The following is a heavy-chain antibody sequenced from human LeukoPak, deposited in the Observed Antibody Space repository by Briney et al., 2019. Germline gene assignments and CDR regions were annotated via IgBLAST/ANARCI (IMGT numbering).Heavy chain of an antibody. J-gene: IGHJ4*02. Sequence: GGSLRLSCAASGFTFSSYGTHWVRQAPGKGLEWVAVISYDGSNKYYADSVKGRFTISRDNSKNTLYLQMNSLRAEDTAVYYCAGSPEDFDYWGQGTLVTVSS. CDR3: AGSPEDFDY. V-gene: IGHV3-30*03. D-gene: IGHD6-25*01. CDR2: ISYDGSNK. CDR1: GFTFSSYG.